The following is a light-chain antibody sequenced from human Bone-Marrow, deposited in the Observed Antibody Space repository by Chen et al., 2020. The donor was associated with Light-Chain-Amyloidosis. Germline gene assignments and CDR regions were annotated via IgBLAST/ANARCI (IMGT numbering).Light chain of an antibody. V-gene: IGKV3-20*01. J-gene: IGKJ4*01. CDR2: GAS. CDR1: QSVSSSY. CDR3: QQYGSSPRA. Sequence: EIVLTQSPGTLSLSPGERATLSCRASQSVSSSYLAWYQQKPGQAPRLLIYGASSRATGLPDRFSGSGSGTDFTLTISRLEPADVAVYYCQQYGSSPRAFGGGTKVEIK.